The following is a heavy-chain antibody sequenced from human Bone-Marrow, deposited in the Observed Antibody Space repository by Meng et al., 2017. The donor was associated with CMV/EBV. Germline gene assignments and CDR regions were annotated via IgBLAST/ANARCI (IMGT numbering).Heavy chain of an antibody. Sequence: GESLKISCAASGFTFSGYELNWVRQAPGKGLEWISYIGTSGSPIYYADSVKGRFTISRDNARNSLYLQMNSLRAEDTAVYYCARVCVGYSSSVGYYYYYGRDVWGQGTTVTVSS. CDR3: ARVCVGYSSSVGYYYYYGRDV. J-gene: IGHJ6*02. CDR1: GFTFSGYE. V-gene: IGHV3-48*03. CDR2: IGTSGSPI. D-gene: IGHD6-6*01.